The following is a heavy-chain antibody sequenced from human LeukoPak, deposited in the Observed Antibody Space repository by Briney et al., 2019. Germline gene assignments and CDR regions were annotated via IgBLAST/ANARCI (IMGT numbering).Heavy chain of an antibody. Sequence: GGSLRLSCAASGFTFSSYGMHWVRQAPGKGLEWVAFIRYDGSNKYYADSVKGRFTISRDNSKNTLYLQMNSLRAEDTAVYYCAAMIVVVITTDFDLWGRGTLVTVSS. CDR1: GFTFSSYG. CDR2: IRYDGSNK. D-gene: IGHD3-22*01. J-gene: IGHJ2*01. V-gene: IGHV3-30*02. CDR3: AAMIVVVITTDFDL.